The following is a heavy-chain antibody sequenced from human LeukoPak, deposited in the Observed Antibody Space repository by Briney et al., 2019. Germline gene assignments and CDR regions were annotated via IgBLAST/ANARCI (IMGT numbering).Heavy chain of an antibody. CDR2: INPDSGDT. J-gene: IGHJ4*02. V-gene: IGHV1-2*02. D-gene: IGHD1-26*01. CDR3: ARAAYIGANSWPGY. CDR1: GYTFTSYG. Sequence: ASVKVSCKASGYTFTSYGISWVRQAPGQGLEWVGWINPDSGDTNYAPKFQGRVTMTRDTSVTTVSMDLTRLVSDDTAVYYCARAAYIGANSWPGYWGQGTLVSVSS.